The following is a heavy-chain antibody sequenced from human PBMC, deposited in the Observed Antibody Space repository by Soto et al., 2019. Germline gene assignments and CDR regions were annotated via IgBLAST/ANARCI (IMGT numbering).Heavy chain of an antibody. Sequence: QITLKESGPTLVKPTQTLTLTCTFSGFSLSTSGVGVGWIRQPPGKALEWLALIYWDDDKRYSPSLKSRLTITKDTSKNQVVLTMTNMDPVDTATYYCAHIADTDLGSGSYYTWFDPWGQGTLVTVSS. CDR3: AHIADTDLGSGSYYTWFDP. V-gene: IGHV2-5*02. CDR2: IYWDDDK. CDR1: GFSLSTSGVG. J-gene: IGHJ5*02. D-gene: IGHD3-10*01.